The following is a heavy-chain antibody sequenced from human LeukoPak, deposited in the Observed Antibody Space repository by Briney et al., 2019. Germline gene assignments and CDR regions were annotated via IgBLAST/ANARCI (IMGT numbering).Heavy chain of an antibody. CDR2: INPSGGST. CDR3: ARELGRRYYDSYNDY. D-gene: IGHD3-22*01. V-gene: IGHV1-46*01. Sequence: VDSVKVSCKASGYTFTSYYMHWVRQAPGQGLEWMGIINPSGGSTSYAQKFQGRVTMTRDTSTSTVYMELSSVRSEDTAVYYCARELGRRYYDSYNDYWGQGTLVTVSS. CDR1: GYTFTSYY. J-gene: IGHJ4*02.